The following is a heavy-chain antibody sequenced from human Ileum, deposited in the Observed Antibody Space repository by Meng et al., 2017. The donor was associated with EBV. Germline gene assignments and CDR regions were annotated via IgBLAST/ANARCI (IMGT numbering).Heavy chain of an antibody. CDR1: ELYNTNNYW. Sequence: QVQLTEAGPGLGKPSGNHSLTGIVSELYNTNNYWWSWGRQPPGKGLGWIGEIYYSGNTYYNPALKSRVTISVDKSNNQFSLRLSSVAAADTAVYYCARGGSGYYYGSGFDYWGQGTLVTVSS. J-gene: IGHJ4*02. CDR3: ARGGSGYYYGSGFDY. D-gene: IGHD3-10*01. V-gene: IGHV4-4*02. CDR2: IYYSGNT.